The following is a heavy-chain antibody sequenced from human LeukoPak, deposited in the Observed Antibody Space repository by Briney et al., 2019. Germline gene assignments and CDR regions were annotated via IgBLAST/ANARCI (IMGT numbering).Heavy chain of an antibody. CDR3: VSPTLRFHYCMDV. CDR1: GVSFSGHY. CDR2: INHSGST. D-gene: IGHD3-3*01. V-gene: IGHV4-34*01. Sequence: SETLSLTCAVYGVSFSGHYWSWIRQPPGKGLEWIGEINHSGSTNYNPSLKSRVTISVDTSKNQFSLKLSSGTPADTTCYYCVSPTLRFHYCMDVWGKGTTVTVSS. J-gene: IGHJ6*03.